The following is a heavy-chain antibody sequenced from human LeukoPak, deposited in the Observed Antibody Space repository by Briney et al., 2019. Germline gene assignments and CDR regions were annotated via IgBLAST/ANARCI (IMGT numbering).Heavy chain of an antibody. Sequence: ASVKVSCKASGYRFTSYGITWVRQAPGQGLEWMGWINPKSGGTRYAQKFQGRVTMTRDASITTAYMELSRLRSDDTAVYYCARELPYFGSGNQDAFDIWGQGTMVTVSS. V-gene: IGHV1-2*02. CDR1: GYRFTSYG. CDR3: ARELPYFGSGNQDAFDI. J-gene: IGHJ3*02. D-gene: IGHD3-10*01. CDR2: INPKSGGT.